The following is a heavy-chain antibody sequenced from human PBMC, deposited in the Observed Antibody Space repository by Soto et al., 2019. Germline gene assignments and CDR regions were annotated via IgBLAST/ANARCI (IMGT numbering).Heavy chain of an antibody. CDR1: GYSFTSYD. CDR2: TNPNSGNT. J-gene: IGHJ4*02. D-gene: IGHD2-2*01. CDR3: TRGFCSSTSCHFDY. V-gene: IGHV1-8*01. Sequence: ASVKVSCKASGYSFTSYDINWVRQATGQGLEWMGWTNPNSGNTGYAQKFQGRVTMIRNTPINTAYMELSSLRSEDTAVYYCTRGFCSSTSCHFDYWGQGALVTVSS.